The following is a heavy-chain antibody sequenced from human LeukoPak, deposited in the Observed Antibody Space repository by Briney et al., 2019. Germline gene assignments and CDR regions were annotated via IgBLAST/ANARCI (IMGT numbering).Heavy chain of an antibody. D-gene: IGHD3-9*01. CDR2: INSIGSS. CDR3: ARLSKGRYFDYIFDY. CDR1: GDSVSSSLYF. J-gene: IGHJ4*02. V-gene: IGHV4-39*01. Sequence: SETLSLTCSVSGDSVSSSLYFWGWIRQPPGKGLELIGNINSIGSSSDNPSLKSRVTMSVDTSKNQFSLKMTSVTAADTAVYYCARLSKGRYFDYIFDYWGQGTLVTVSS.